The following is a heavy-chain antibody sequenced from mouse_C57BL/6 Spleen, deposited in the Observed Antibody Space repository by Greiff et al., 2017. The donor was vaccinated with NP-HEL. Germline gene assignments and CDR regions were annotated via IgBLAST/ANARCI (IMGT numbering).Heavy chain of an antibody. V-gene: IGHV5-4*01. CDR3: ARDRITTVPYWYFDV. D-gene: IGHD1-1*01. Sequence: DVHLVESGGGLVKPGGSLKLSCAASGFTFSSYAMSWVRQTPEKRLEWVATISDGGSYTYYPDNVKGRFTISRDNAKNNLYLQMSHLKSEDTAMYYCARDRITTVPYWYFDVWGTGTTVTVSS. J-gene: IGHJ1*03. CDR2: ISDGGSYT. CDR1: GFTFSSYA.